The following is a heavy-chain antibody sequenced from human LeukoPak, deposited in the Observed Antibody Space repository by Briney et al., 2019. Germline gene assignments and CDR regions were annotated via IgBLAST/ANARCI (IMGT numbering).Heavy chain of an antibody. J-gene: IGHJ4*02. CDR2: INPNSGGT. Sequence: ASVKVSCKASGYTFTGYYMHWVRQAPGQPLEWMGWINPNSGGTNYAQKFQGRVTMTRDTSISTAYMELSRLRSDDTAVYYCARGPLEGISLSLYWGQGTLVTVSS. CDR1: GYTFTGYY. D-gene: IGHD6-13*01. V-gene: IGHV1-2*02. CDR3: ARGPLEGISLSLY.